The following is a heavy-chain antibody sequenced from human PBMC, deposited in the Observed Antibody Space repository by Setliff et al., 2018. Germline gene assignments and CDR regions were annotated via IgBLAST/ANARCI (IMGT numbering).Heavy chain of an antibody. V-gene: IGHV3-21*01. J-gene: IGHJ6*02. CDR3: ARDVVSGWYRRNNYFGMDV. CDR2: ISSSSSYI. D-gene: IGHD6-19*01. Sequence: PSETLSLTCTVSGGSISSSSYYWGWIRQAPGKGLEWVSSISSSSSYIYYADSVKGRFTISRDNAKNSLYLQMNSLRAEDTAVYYCARDVVSGWYRRNNYFGMDVWGQGTTVTVSS. CDR1: GGSISSSS.